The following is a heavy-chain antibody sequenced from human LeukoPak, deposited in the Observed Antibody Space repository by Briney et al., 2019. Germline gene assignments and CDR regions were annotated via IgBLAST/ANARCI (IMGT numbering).Heavy chain of an antibody. Sequence: SETLSLTCAVYGGSFSGYYWSWIRQPPGKGLEWIGEINHSGSTNYNPSLKSRVTISVDTSKNQFSLKLSSVTAADTAVYYCARVPRGQSITIFGVVILPDDAFDIWGQGTMVTVSS. V-gene: IGHV4-34*09. CDR3: ARVPRGQSITIFGVVILPDDAFDI. CDR2: INHSGST. D-gene: IGHD3-3*01. J-gene: IGHJ3*02. CDR1: GGSFSGYY.